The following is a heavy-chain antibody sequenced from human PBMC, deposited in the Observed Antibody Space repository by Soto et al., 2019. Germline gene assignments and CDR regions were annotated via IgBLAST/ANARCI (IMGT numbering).Heavy chain of an antibody. CDR3: ARDSRFGEPRWYFDY. J-gene: IGHJ4*02. Sequence: GGSLRLSCAASGFTFSSYGMHWVRQAPGKGLEWVAVIWYDGSNKYYADSVKGRFTISRDNSKNTLYLQMNSLRAEDTAVYYCARDSRFGEPRWYFDYWGQGTLVTVSS. D-gene: IGHD3-10*02. V-gene: IGHV3-33*01. CDR2: IWYDGSNK. CDR1: GFTFSSYG.